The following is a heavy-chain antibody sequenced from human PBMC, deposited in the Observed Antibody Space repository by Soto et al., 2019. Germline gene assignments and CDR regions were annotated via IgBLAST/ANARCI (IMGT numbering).Heavy chain of an antibody. CDR1: GGSISSGGYY. CDR3: ARCDILTGQAIDY. Sequence: SETLSLTCTVSGGSISSGGYYWSWIRQHPGKGLEWIGYIYYSGSTYYNPSLKSRVTISVDTSKNQFSLKLSSVTAADTAVYYCARCDILTGQAIDYWGQGTLVTVSS. J-gene: IGHJ4*02. V-gene: IGHV4-31*03. D-gene: IGHD3-9*01. CDR2: IYYSGST.